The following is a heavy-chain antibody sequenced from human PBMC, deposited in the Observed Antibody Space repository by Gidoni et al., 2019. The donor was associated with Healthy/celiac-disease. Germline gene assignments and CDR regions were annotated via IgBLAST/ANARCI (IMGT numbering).Heavy chain of an antibody. J-gene: IGHJ6*03. CDR1: GGTFSTSA. Sequence: QVQLVQSGAEVKKPGSSVTVSCKASGGTFSTSAISWVRQAPGQGLEWMGGIIPIFGTANYAQKFQGRVTITADKSTSTAYMELSSLRSEDTAVYYCARGPRATVTYYYYYYMDVWGKGTTVTVSS. CDR2: IIPIFGTA. D-gene: IGHD4-17*01. V-gene: IGHV1-69*06. CDR3: ARGPRATVTYYYYYYMDV.